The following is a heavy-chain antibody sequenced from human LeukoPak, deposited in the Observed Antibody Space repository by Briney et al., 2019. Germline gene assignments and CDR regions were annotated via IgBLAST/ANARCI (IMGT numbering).Heavy chain of an antibody. J-gene: IGHJ4*02. V-gene: IGHV4-34*01. CDR2: IYYSGST. CDR3: ARERGVYYYDSSGYRDY. D-gene: IGHD3-22*01. CDR1: GGSFSGYY. Sequence: SETLSLTCAVYGGSFSGYYWSWIRQPPGKGLEWIGSIYYSGSTYYNPSLKSRVTISVDTSKNQFSLKLSSVTAADTAVCYCARERGVYYYDSSGYRDYWGQGTLVTVSS.